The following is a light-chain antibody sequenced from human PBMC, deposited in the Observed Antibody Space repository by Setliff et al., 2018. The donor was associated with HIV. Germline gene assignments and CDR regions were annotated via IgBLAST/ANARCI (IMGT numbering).Light chain of an antibody. CDR2: DVS. V-gene: IGLV2-23*02. Sequence: QSALTQPASVSGSPGQSITISCTGTISDVGSYNLVSWYQQHPGKAPNLMIYDVSKRPSGVSNRFSGSKSGNKASLTISGLQAEDEADYFCCSYVSSNPHYVFGTGTKVTVL. CDR3: CSYVSSNPHYV. CDR1: ISDVGSYNL. J-gene: IGLJ1*01.